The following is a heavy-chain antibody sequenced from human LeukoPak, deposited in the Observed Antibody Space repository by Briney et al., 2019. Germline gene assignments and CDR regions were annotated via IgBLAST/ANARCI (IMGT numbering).Heavy chain of an antibody. J-gene: IGHJ5*02. V-gene: IGHV4-34*01. CDR1: GGSFSGYY. CDR3: ARVSEEAFDP. Sequence: SETLSLTCAVYGGSFSGYYWSWIRQPPGKGLEWIGEINHSGSTNYNPSLKSRVTISVDTSKNQFSLKLSSVTAADTAVYYCARVSEEAFDPGGQGTLVTVSS. CDR2: INHSGST.